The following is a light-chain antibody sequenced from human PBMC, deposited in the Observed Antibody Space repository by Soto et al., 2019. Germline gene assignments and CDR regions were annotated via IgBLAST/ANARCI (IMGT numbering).Light chain of an antibody. CDR2: EVS. J-gene: IGLJ2*01. Sequence: QSALTQPPSASGSPGQSVTISCTATSSDVGAYEYVSWYQLHPGKAPKLMIYEVSKRPSGVPDRFSGSKSGNTASLTVSGLQAEDEADYYCQSYDSSFVLFGGGTKLTVL. V-gene: IGLV2-8*01. CDR1: SSDVGAYEY. CDR3: QSYDSSFVL.